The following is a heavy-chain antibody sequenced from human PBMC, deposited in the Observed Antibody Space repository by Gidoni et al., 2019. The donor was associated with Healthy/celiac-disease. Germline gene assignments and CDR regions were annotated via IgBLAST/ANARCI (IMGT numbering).Heavy chain of an antibody. CDR3: AKDMYYYDSSGLPLFGSRFDY. D-gene: IGHD3-22*01. V-gene: IGHV3-23*01. J-gene: IGHJ4*02. CDR2: ISGSGGST. Sequence: EVQLLESGGGLVQPGGSLRLSCAASGFTFSSYAVSWVRQAPGKGLEWVSAISGSGGSTYYADSVKGRFTISRDNSKNTLYLQMNSLRAEDTAVYYCAKDMYYYDSSGLPLFGSRFDYWGQGTLVTVSS. CDR1: GFTFSSYA.